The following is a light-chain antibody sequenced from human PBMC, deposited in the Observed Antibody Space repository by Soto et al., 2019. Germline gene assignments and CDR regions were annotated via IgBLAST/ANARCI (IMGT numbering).Light chain of an antibody. CDR1: SSDIGSYTL. J-gene: IGLJ1*01. CDR3: CSYASSGTYV. V-gene: IGLV2-23*01. Sequence: QSALTQPASVSGSPGQSIPISCTGTSSDIGSYTLVSWYQKHPDNAPKLIIYETNKRPSGVSSRFSGSKSGNTASLTISGLQADDEADFYCCSYASSGTYVFGTGTKVTVL. CDR2: ETN.